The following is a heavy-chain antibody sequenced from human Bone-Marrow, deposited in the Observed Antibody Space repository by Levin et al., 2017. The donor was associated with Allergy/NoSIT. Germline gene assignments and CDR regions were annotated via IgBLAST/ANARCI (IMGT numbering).Heavy chain of an antibody. D-gene: IGHD3-10*01. Sequence: SETLSLTCGVYGGSFSGYYWSWIRQPPGKGLEWIGEINQSGSTHYNPSLKSRVTISVDTSKNKFSLKLSSVTAADTAVYYCARGRGGYYYGLGTYSSYFDYWGQGSLVTVSS. CDR1: GGSFSGYY. CDR2: INQSGST. CDR3: ARGRGGYYYGLGTYSSYFDY. V-gene: IGHV4-34*01. J-gene: IGHJ4*02.